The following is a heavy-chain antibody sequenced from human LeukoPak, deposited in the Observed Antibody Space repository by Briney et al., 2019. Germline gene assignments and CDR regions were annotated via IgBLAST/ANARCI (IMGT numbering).Heavy chain of an antibody. Sequence: GGSLRLSCAASGFTFSSYSMNWVRQAPGKGLEWVSSISSSSSYIYYADSVKGRFTISRDNAKNSLYLQMNSLRAEDTAVYYCARAWGVRGVIGYWGQGTLVTVSS. V-gene: IGHV3-21*01. CDR3: ARAWGVRGVIGY. CDR2: ISSSSSYI. J-gene: IGHJ4*02. CDR1: GFTFSSYS. D-gene: IGHD3-10*01.